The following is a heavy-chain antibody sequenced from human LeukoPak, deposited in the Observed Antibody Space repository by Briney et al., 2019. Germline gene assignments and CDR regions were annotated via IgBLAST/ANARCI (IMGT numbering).Heavy chain of an antibody. D-gene: IGHD4-23*01. CDR3: ARRTPAEYYYYYGMDV. V-gene: IGHV1-8*01. CDR1: GYTFTSYD. J-gene: IGHJ6*02. CDR2: MNPNSGNT. Sequence: GASVKVSCKASGYTFTSYDINWVRQATGQGLEWMGWMNPNSGNTGYAQKFQGRVTMTRNTSISTAYMELSSLRSEDTAVYYCARRTPAEYYYYYGMDVWGQGTTVTVS.